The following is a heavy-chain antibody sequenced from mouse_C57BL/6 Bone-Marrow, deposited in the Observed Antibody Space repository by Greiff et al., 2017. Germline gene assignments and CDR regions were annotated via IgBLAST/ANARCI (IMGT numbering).Heavy chain of an antibody. CDR1: GYTFTNYY. CDR3: ARGGYYGNFDY. V-gene: IGHV1-19*01. CDR2: INPYNGGT. J-gene: IGHJ2*01. D-gene: IGHD2-1*01. Sequence: VQLQQPGPELVKPGASVKMSCKASGYTFTNYYMNWVKQSHGESLEWIGVINPYNGGTSYNQKFKGKATLTVDTSSSTAYMELNSLTSDDSAVYYCARGGYYGNFDYWGQGTTLTVSS.